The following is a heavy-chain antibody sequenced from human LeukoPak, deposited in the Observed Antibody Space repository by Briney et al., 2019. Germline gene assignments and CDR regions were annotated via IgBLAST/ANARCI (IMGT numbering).Heavy chain of an antibody. CDR3: ARAPWGAADTAIVNFDY. CDR2: ISYDGNKK. V-gene: IGHV3-30*04. Sequence: GGSLRLSCAASGFTFSGYAMHWVRQAPGKGLEWVAVISYDGNKKYYADSVKGRFTISRDNSKNTLFLQMNSLRVEDTAVYYCARAPWGAADTAIVNFDYWGQGTLVTVSS. J-gene: IGHJ4*02. CDR1: GFTFSGYA. D-gene: IGHD5-18*01.